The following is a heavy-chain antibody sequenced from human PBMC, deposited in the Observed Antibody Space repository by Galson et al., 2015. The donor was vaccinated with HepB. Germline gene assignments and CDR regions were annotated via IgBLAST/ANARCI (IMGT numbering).Heavy chain of an antibody. V-gene: IGHV5-51*01. D-gene: IGHD2-15*01. CDR1: GYSFTSFW. CDR3: ARGSQYCNGQSCRFDS. J-gene: IGHJ4*02. CDR2: IYPGDSDT. Sequence: QSGAEVKKPGESLKIPCKGSGYSFTSFWIAWVRQTPGKGLEWMGIIYPGDSDTRYSPSFQGQVTISVDKSINTAYLQWSSLEASDTAMYYCARGSQYCNGQSCRFDSWGQGSLVTVSS.